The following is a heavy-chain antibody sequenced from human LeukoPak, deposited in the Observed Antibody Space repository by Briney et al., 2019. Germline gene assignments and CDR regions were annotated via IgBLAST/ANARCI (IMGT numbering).Heavy chain of an antibody. Sequence: ASVKVSCKASGFTFTGYYMHWVRQAPGQGLEWMGWIHAGRSDTNYAQKFQGRFTMTRDTSINTIFMEMSSLRSDDTAVYYCARDENWGPDYWGQGTLVTVSS. CDR3: ARDENWGPDY. D-gene: IGHD7-27*01. J-gene: IGHJ4*02. CDR1: GFTFTGYY. V-gene: IGHV1-2*02. CDR2: IHAGRSDT.